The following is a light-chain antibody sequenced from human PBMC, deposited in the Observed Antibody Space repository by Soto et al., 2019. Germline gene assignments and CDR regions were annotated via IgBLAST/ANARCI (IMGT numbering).Light chain of an antibody. J-gene: IGKJ1*01. CDR2: RAS. CDR1: QSISSW. CDR3: LQYNSYYT. V-gene: IGKV1-5*03. Sequence: DIQMTQSPSTLSASVGDRVTITCRASQSISSWLAWYQQKPGKAPNLLIHRASSLESGVPSRFSGSGSGTEFTLTISSLQPDDFATYYCLQYNSYYTFGQGTQVVI.